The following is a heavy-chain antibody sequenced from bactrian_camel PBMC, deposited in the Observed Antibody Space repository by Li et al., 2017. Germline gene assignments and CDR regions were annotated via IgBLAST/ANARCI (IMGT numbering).Heavy chain of an antibody. J-gene: IGHJ4*01. Sequence: HVQLVESGGGSVQAGGSLRLSCAASGITSSNYCMGWFRQAPGKERAAVAAHYTGTATKYVADSVKGRFDISQDNARNVLYLEMNNLQPEDTAMYYCAARQPCRVWLGYEDPGEYNIWGQGTQVTVS. CDR2: HYTGTATK. CDR1: GITSSNYC. D-gene: IGHD5*01. V-gene: IGHV3S54*01. CDR3: AARQPCRVWLGYEDPGEYNI.